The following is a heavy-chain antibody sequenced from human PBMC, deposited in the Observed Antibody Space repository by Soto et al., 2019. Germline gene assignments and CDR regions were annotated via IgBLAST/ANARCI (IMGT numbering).Heavy chain of an antibody. Sequence: PSETLSLTCAVYGGSFSGYYWSWIRQPPRKELVWFCEIYHSGSTNYNPSLKIRVTISVDTSKNLFSLKLSSVTSADTAVYYCASRRDYYYMDVWGKGTTVTVSS. J-gene: IGHJ6*03. CDR3: ASRRDYYYMDV. CDR1: GGSFSGYY. CDR2: IYHSGST. V-gene: IGHV4-34*01.